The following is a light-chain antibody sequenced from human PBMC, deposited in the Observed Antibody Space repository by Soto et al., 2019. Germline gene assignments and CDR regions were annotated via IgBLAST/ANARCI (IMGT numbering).Light chain of an antibody. Sequence: QSALTQPASVSGSPGQSITISCTGTGSDVGGYNYVSWYQQHPGKAPKLMIIDVSNRPSGVSNRFSGSKSGNTASLTISGLQAEDEADYYCSSYTPSGTYVFGTGTKVTVL. V-gene: IGLV2-14*01. CDR1: GSDVGGYNY. CDR3: SSYTPSGTYV. J-gene: IGLJ1*01. CDR2: DVS.